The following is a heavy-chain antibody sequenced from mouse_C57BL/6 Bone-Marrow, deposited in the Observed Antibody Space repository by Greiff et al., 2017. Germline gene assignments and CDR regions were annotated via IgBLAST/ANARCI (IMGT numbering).Heavy chain of an antibody. CDR2: IYPGDGDT. Sequence: QVQLKESGPELVKPGASVKLSCKASGYAFSSSWMNWVKQRPGKGLEWIGRIYPGDGDTNYNGKFKGKATLTADKSSSTAYMQLSSLTSEDSAVYFCARCSFAYWGQGTLVTVSA. CDR1: GYAFSSSW. CDR3: ARCSFAY. V-gene: IGHV1-82*01. J-gene: IGHJ3*01.